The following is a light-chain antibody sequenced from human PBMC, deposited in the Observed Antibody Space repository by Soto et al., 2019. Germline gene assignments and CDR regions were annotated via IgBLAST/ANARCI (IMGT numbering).Light chain of an antibody. CDR3: SSYTTSSTAYV. CDR2: EVS. CDR1: NSDVGRYNY. J-gene: IGLJ1*01. V-gene: IGLV2-14*01. Sequence: QSVLTQPASVSGSPGQSITISCTGTNSDVGRYNYVSWYQQQPGKAPKLMIYEVSNRPSGVSNRFSGSKSGNTASLTISGLQAEDEADYYCSSYTTSSTAYVFGIGTKVTV.